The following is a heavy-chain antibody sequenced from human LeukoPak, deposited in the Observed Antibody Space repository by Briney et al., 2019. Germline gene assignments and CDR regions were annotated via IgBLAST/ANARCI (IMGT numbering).Heavy chain of an antibody. D-gene: IGHD3-10*01. CDR2: ISGTGGRT. CDR1: GFTFSNYA. Sequence: AGGSLRLSCAASGFTFSNYAISWVRQAPGKGLEWVSAISGTGGRTYYADSVKGRFTISRDNSKNTLYLQMNSLRAEDTAVYYCARDHGRRSGSYPDYWGQGTLVTVSS. CDR3: ARDHGRRSGSYPDY. V-gene: IGHV3-23*01. J-gene: IGHJ4*02.